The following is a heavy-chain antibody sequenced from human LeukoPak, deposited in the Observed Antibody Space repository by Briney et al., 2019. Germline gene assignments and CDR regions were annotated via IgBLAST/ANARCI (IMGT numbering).Heavy chain of an antibody. Sequence: GGSLRLSCAASGFSFSSAWMHWVRQAPGEGLVAVSRITSDGSTTWYADSVRGRFTISRDYAKNTLYLQMNSLRVDDTAVYYCARDWYYAIDYWGQGTLATVSS. V-gene: IGHV3-74*01. CDR2: ITSDGSTT. CDR3: ARDWYYAIDY. J-gene: IGHJ4*02. CDR1: GFSFSSAW. D-gene: IGHD2-2*01.